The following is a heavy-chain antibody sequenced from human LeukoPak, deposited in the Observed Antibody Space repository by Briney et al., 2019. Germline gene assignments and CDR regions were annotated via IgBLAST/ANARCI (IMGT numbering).Heavy chain of an antibody. CDR2: IKQDGSEK. V-gene: IGHV3-7*04. Sequence: GGSLRLSCAASGFTFRSYWMTWVRQAPGKGLEWVANIKQDGSEKYYVDSVKGRFTISRDNAKNSLYLQMNSLRAEDTAVYYCTREYYYGSGSYYNGYRGQGTLVTVSS. D-gene: IGHD3-10*01. CDR1: GFTFRSYW. CDR3: TREYYYGSGSYYNGY. J-gene: IGHJ4*02.